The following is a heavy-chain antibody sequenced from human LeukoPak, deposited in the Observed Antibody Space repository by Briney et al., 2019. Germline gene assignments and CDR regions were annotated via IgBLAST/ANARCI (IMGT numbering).Heavy chain of an antibody. V-gene: IGHV3-30-3*01. J-gene: IGHJ4*02. D-gene: IGHD1-26*01. Sequence: PGGSLRLSCVSSGFTVSSHYMTWVRQAPGKGLEWVTYISDDGNRKYYADSVQGRFSISRDNSKNTVDLQMNGLRAEDTAVYICARDFSGKYCIDYWGQGTLVTVSS. CDR3: ARDFSGKYCIDY. CDR2: ISDDGNRK. CDR1: GFTVSSHY.